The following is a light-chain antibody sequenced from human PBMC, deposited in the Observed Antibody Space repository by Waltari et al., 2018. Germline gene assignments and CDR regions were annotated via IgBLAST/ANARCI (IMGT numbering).Light chain of an antibody. V-gene: IGLV3-21*02. CDR3: QVWDLNSDPFWV. CDR1: NIGRKT. Sequence: SYVLTQPPSVSVAPGQTASLTCGGDNIGRKTVHWYQQKPGQSPVLVVYDDSDRPSGIPERISGSNSGNTATLTISRVEAGDEADYYCQVWDLNSDPFWVFGGGTKLTVL. CDR2: DDS. J-gene: IGLJ3*02.